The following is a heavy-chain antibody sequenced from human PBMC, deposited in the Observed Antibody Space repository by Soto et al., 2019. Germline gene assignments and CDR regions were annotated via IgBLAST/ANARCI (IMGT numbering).Heavy chain of an antibody. J-gene: IGHJ5*02. V-gene: IGHV1-69*13. CDR2: IIPIFGTA. CDR1: GGTFSSYA. CDR3: ASDRIAVAGTCWFDP. Sequence: SVKVSCKASGGTFSSYAISWVRQAPGQGLEWMGGIIPIFGTANYAQKFQGRVTITADESTSTAYMELSSLRSEDTAVYYCASDRIAVAGTCWFDPWGQGTLVTVSS. D-gene: IGHD6-19*01.